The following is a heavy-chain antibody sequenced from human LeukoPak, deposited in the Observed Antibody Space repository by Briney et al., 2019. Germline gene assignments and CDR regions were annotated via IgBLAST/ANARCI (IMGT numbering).Heavy chain of an antibody. CDR1: GYTFTSYD. Sequence: ASVKVSCKASGYTFTSYDINWVRQATGQGLEWMGWMYPNSGNTGYAQKFQGRVTMTRNTSISTAYMELSSLRSEDTAVYYCARVVWDIAVVPAAWFDPWGQGTLVTVSS. CDR2: MYPNSGNT. J-gene: IGHJ5*02. CDR3: ARVVWDIAVVPAAWFDP. D-gene: IGHD2-2*01. V-gene: IGHV1-8*01.